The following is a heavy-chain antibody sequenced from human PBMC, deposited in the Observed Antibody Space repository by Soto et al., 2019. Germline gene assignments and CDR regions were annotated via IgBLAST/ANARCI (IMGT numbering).Heavy chain of an antibody. J-gene: IGHJ6*02. V-gene: IGHV3-33*01. D-gene: IGHD3-3*01. CDR2: VHYDGTKK. CDR3: ARETSYDFWSGPQTMDV. Sequence: GGSLRLSCAPSGFTFSSYVMHWVRQATGKGLEWVAVVHYDGTKKYYADSVRGRFTISRDNSENILYLQMNSLRPDDTAVYFCARETSYDFWSGPQTMDVWGQGTTVTVSS. CDR1: GFTFSSYV.